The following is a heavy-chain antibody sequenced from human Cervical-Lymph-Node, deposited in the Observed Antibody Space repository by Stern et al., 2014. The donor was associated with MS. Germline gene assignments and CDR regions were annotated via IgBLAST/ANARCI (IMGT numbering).Heavy chain of an antibody. D-gene: IGHD3-22*01. V-gene: IGHV1-58*01. Sequence: QLVESGPEVKKPGTSVKVSCKASGFTFTSSAVQWVRQARGQRIEWIGCIVVGSGNTNYAQKFQERVTITRDMSTSTAYMELSSLRSEDTAVYYCAAKRDYYDSSGTDAFDIWGQGTMVTVSS. J-gene: IGHJ3*02. CDR3: AAKRDYYDSSGTDAFDI. CDR2: IVVGSGNT. CDR1: GFTFTSSA.